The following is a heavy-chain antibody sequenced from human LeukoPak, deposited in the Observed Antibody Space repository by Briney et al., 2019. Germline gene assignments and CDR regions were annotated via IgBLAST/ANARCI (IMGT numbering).Heavy chain of an antibody. CDR3: AVNQVDGTGIFDP. V-gene: IGHV1-2*02. J-gene: IGHJ5*02. D-gene: IGHD1-14*01. Sequence: ASVKVSCKASGYTFTDYYIHRVRQAPGQGLEWMGWINPDIGATNYAQKFQGRVTMTRDTSIVTAYMELGRLGSDDTAVYYCAVNQVDGTGIFDPWGQGTLVTVSS. CDR2: INPDIGAT. CDR1: GYTFTDYY.